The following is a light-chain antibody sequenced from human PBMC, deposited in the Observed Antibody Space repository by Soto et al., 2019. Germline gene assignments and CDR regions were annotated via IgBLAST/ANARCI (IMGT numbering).Light chain of an antibody. J-gene: IGKJ5*01. CDR2: GAS. V-gene: IGKV3-20*01. CDR1: QSVSSSY. Sequence: EIVWTQSPGTLSLSPGERATLSCRASQSVSSSYLAWYQQTPGQAPRLLIYGASSRATGIPDRFSGSGSGTDFTLTISRLEPEDIATYYCQQYSHLITFGQGTRLEI. CDR3: QQYSHLIT.